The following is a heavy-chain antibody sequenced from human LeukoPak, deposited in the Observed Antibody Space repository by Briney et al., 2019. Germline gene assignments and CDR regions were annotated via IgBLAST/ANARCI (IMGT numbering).Heavy chain of an antibody. Sequence: GGSLRLSCAASGFTFSNYWVNWVRQAPGKGLEWVANIKPDGSAINYVDSVKGRFTISRDNAKNSLYLQMNSLRAEDMALYYCAKDSGSTQGVYMDVWGKGTTVTVSS. D-gene: IGHD1-26*01. CDR3: AKDSGSTQGVYMDV. J-gene: IGHJ6*03. CDR2: IKPDGSAI. CDR1: GFTFSNYW. V-gene: IGHV3-7*03.